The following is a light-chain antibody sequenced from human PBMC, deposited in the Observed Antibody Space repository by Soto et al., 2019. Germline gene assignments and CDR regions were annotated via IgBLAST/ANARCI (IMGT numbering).Light chain of an antibody. CDR1: QDISNY. J-gene: IGKJ4*02. Sequence: RTMSQSSLSASVGDRVTITCQASQDISNYLNWYQQKPGKAPKLMIYDASNLETGVPSRFSGSGSGTDFTLTISCLQPEDFATYYCQQSSSTPLGRFG. CDR3: QQSSSTPLGR. CDR2: DAS. V-gene: IGKV1-39*01.